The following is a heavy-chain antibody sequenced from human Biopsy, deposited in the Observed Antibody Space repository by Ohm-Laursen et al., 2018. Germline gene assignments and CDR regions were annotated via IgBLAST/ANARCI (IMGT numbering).Heavy chain of an antibody. J-gene: IGHJ4*02. Sequence: SLRLSCTASGFAVSNKYMSWVRQAPGKGLEWVLVIYTGGTTHYADSVRGRFTISRDNSKNTLYLQMNSLIAEDTAVYYCARHHCTNGVCLGVYFDYWGQGTLVTVSS. V-gene: IGHV3-53*01. CDR2: IYTGGTT. CDR1: GFAVSNKY. CDR3: ARHHCTNGVCLGVYFDY. D-gene: IGHD2-8*01.